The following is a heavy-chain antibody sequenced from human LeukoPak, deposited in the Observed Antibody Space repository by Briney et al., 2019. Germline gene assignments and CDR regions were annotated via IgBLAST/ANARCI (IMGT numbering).Heavy chain of an antibody. CDR3: VKGNRLDN. V-gene: IGHV3-23*01. J-gene: IGHJ4*02. Sequence: GGSLRLSCTVSGFTFNTYDMTWVRQAPGKGLAWVSGISISGDDTYYADSVKGRFTVSRDNSKNTLYLQMNSLRVDDTAVYYCVKGNRLDNWGQGALVTVAS. CDR2: ISISGDDT. D-gene: IGHD1-14*01. CDR1: GFTFNTYD.